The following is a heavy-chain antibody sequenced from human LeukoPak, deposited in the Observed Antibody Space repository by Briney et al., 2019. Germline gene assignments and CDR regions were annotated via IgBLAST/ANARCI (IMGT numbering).Heavy chain of an antibody. J-gene: IGHJ5*02. Sequence: GRSLRLSCAASGFTLDDYAMHWVRQAPGKGLEWVSGISWNSASIGYADSVKGRFTISRNNAKNSLYLQMNSLIPEDTALYYCAKDGKGGFDSQNWFDPWGQRTLVSVSS. CDR1: GFTLDDYA. CDR3: AKDGKGGFDSQNWFDP. V-gene: IGHV3-9*01. D-gene: IGHD3-9*01. CDR2: ISWNSASI.